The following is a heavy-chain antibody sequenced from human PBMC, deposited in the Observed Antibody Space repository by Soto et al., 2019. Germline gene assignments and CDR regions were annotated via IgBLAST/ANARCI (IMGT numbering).Heavy chain of an antibody. J-gene: IGHJ4*02. V-gene: IGHV3-74*01. Sequence: EVQLVESGGGLVQPGGSLRLSCAGSGFTFSNYWMHWVRQAPGKGLEWVSRIDHDGPKDYADSVRGRFTISRDNAENTLYLQMNSLRPGDTAVYYCVRDSHGDYWGQGTLVTVSS. CDR2: IDHDGPK. CDR3: VRDSHGDY. CDR1: GFTFSNYW.